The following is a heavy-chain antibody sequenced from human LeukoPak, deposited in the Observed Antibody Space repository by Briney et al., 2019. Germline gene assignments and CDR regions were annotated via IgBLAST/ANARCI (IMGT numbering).Heavy chain of an antibody. J-gene: IGHJ4*02. CDR2: FDPEDGET. CDR3: ATARYFDWLLYPGTFDY. Sequence: ASVKVSCKVSGYTLTELSMHWVRQAPGKGLEWMGGFDPEDGETIYAQKFQGRVTMTEDTSTDTAYMELSSQRSEDTAVYYCATARYFDWLLYPGTFDYWGQGTLVTVSS. D-gene: IGHD3-9*01. V-gene: IGHV1-24*01. CDR1: GYTLTELS.